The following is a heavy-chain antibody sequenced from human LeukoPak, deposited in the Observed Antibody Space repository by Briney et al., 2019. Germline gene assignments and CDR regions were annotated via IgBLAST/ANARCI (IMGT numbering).Heavy chain of an antibody. CDR2: INPNSGGT. D-gene: IGHD3-3*01. CDR3: ARHTYYDFWSGYPYDNWFDP. CDR1: GYTFTGYY. J-gene: IGHJ5*02. Sequence: ASVKVSCKASGYTFTGYYMHWVRQAPGQGLEWMGWINPNSGGTNYAQKFQGRVTMTRDTSISTAYMELSRLRSDDTAVYYCARHTYYDFWSGYPYDNWFDPWGQGALVTVSS. V-gene: IGHV1-2*02.